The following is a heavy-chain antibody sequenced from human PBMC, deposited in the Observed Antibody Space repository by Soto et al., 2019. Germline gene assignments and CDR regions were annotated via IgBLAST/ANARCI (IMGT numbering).Heavy chain of an antibody. CDR1: GFTFSNYA. J-gene: IGHJ4*02. Sequence: VQLLESAGGLVQPGRSLRLSCAASGFTFSNYAMHWVRQAPGKGLEWVAVISKDGSNKYYGDSVKGRFTISRDSSKNTLYLQMNSLRAEDTAVYYCAKETGPQGGFDYWGQGTLVTVSS. CDR2: ISKDGSNK. D-gene: IGHD3-9*01. V-gene: IGHV3-30*18. CDR3: AKETGPQGGFDY.